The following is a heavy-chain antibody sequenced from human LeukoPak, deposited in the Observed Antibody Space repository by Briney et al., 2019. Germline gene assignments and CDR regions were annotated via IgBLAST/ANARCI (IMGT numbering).Heavy chain of an antibody. J-gene: IGHJ6*02. CDR2: INPNSGGT. V-gene: IGHV1-2*02. CDR3: ARESIYDILSGDYRGFYYGMDV. CDR1: GGTFSSYA. Sequence: GASVKVSCKASGGTFSSYAISWVRQAPGQGLEWMGWINPNSGGTNYAQQFQGRVTMTRDTSINTAYMELSRLTSDDSAVYYCARESIYDILSGDYRGFYYGMDVWGQGTTVSVSS. D-gene: IGHD3-9*01.